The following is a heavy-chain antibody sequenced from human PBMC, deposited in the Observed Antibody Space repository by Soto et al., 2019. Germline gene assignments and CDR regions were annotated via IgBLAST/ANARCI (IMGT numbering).Heavy chain of an antibody. CDR3: ARWTYCGGDCYWLDF. V-gene: IGHV4-59*01. Sequence: SGTLSLTCTIFSGSIRGFYWGWIRQPPGKGLEWIGNIYYSGSANYDPSLRGRVTISLNTSKNQFSLNLNSVTAADTAIYYCARWTYCGGDCYWLDFWGQGTLVTVS. J-gene: IGHJ4*02. CDR1: SGSIRGFY. CDR2: IYYSGSA. D-gene: IGHD2-21*02.